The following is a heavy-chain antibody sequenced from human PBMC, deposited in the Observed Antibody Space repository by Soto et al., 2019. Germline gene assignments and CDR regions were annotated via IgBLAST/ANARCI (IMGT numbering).Heavy chain of an antibody. CDR2: IKTDGSGT. D-gene: IGHD3-22*01. CDR3: ARGDGDYYDGNGYLGRH. V-gene: IGHV3-74*01. J-gene: IGHJ4*02. Sequence: GGSLRRSSAASGFTFRSYWMHWVRQAPRKGLVWVSRIKTDGSGTFYAGSVEGRFTISRDNAQNTLYLQMNSLRAEDTAVYYCARGDGDYYDGNGYLGRHWGQGT. CDR1: GFTFRSYW.